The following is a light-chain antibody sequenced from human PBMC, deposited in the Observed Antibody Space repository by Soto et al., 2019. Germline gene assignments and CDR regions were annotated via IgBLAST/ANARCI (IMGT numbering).Light chain of an antibody. V-gene: IGKV3-20*01. CDR1: QSVTSNY. CDR3: QQYGGAPFT. J-gene: IGKJ3*01. Sequence: EVVLTQSPGTLSLSPGERATLSCRASQSVTSNYLAWYQQKPGQAHRLLIYGASSRTTGIPDMFSGSGSGTDFTLTISSLEPEDFAVYYCQQYGGAPFTFGPGTKVDIK. CDR2: GAS.